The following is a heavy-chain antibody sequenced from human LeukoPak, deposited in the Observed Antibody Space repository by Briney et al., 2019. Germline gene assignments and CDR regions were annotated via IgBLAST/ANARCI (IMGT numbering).Heavy chain of an antibody. J-gene: IGHJ4*02. CDR1: GGSISSYY. CDR2: IYSSGST. D-gene: IGHD2-15*01. CDR3: ARDRCSSGSCIIFDY. Sequence: PSETLSLTCTVSGGSISSYYWSWIRQPAGKGLELIGHIYSSGSTNYNPSLKSRVTMSVDTSKNQFSLKLSSVTAADTAVYYCARDRCSSGSCIIFDYWGQGTLVTVSS. V-gene: IGHV4-4*07.